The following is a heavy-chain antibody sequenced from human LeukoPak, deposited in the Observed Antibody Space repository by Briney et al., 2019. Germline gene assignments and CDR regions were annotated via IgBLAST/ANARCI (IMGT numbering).Heavy chain of an antibody. D-gene: IGHD6-19*01. V-gene: IGHV1-46*01. CDR3: ARDVSSGWYVVY. Sequence: GASVKVSCKASGYTFTNYYMHWVRQAPGQGLEWMGMINPSGGSTSYAQKFQGRVTMTRDTSTSTVNMELSSLRSEDTAVYYCARDVSSGWYVVYWGQGTLVTVS. CDR2: INPSGGST. CDR1: GYTFTNYY. J-gene: IGHJ4*02.